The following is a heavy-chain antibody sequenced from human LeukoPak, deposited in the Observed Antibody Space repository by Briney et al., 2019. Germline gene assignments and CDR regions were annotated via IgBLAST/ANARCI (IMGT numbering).Heavy chain of an antibody. D-gene: IGHD6-19*01. CDR2: INHSGST. CDR3: ARHKRVSSGPTRPSRGSSWFDP. J-gene: IGHJ5*02. V-gene: IGHV4-34*01. Sequence: SETLSLTCAVYGGSFSGYYWSWIRQPPGKGLEWIGEINHSGSTNYNPSLKSRVTISVDTSKNQFSLKLSSVTAADTAVYYCARHKRVSSGPTRPSRGSSWFDPWGQGTLVTVSS. CDR1: GGSFSGYY.